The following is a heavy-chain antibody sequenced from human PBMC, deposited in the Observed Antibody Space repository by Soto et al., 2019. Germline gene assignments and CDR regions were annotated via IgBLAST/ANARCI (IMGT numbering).Heavy chain of an antibody. Sequence: SETLSLTCAVSGYSISSGYYWGWIRQPPGQGLEWIGTIYHSGRTYYNPSLKSRVTMSVDTSKNQFSLRLSSVTAEDTAVYYCASVSIWGQGTLVTVSS. CDR2: IYHSGRT. CDR1: GYSISSGYY. V-gene: IGHV4-38-2*01. J-gene: IGHJ4*02. CDR3: ASVSI.